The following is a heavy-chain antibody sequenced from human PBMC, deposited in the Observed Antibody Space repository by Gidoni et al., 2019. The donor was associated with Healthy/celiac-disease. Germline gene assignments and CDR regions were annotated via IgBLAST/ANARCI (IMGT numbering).Heavy chain of an antibody. D-gene: IGHD2-2*01. CDR1: GGTFSSYA. CDR3: ARDWEQGKYQLRTAQMEDYGMDV. V-gene: IGHV1-69*01. CDR2: IIPIFGTA. J-gene: IGHJ6*02. Sequence: QVQLVQSGAEVKKPGSSVKVSCKASGGTFSSYAISLVRQAPGQGLEWMGGIIPIFGTANYAQKFQGRVTITADESTSTAYMELSSLRSEDTAVYYCARDWEQGKYQLRTAQMEDYGMDVWGQGTTVTVSS.